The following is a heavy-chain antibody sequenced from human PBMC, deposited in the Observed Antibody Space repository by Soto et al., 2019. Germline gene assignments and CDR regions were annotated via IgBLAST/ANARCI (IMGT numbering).Heavy chain of an antibody. J-gene: IGHJ6*03. CDR2: ISAYNGNT. CDR1: SYTFTSYG. Sequence: GASVKVSCKASSYTFTSYGISWVRQAPGQGLEWMGWISAYNGNTNYAQKLQGRVTMTTDTSTSTAYMELRSLRSDDTAVYYCARVRVDYDFWSVYYMDVWGKGTKVTVSS. V-gene: IGHV1-18*01. CDR3: ARVRVDYDFWSVYYMDV. D-gene: IGHD3-3*01.